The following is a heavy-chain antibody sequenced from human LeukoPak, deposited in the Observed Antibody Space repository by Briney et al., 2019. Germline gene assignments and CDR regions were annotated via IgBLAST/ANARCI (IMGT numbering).Heavy chain of an antibody. CDR1: VGTFSSYA. V-gene: IGHV1-69*04. D-gene: IGHD4-17*01. J-gene: IGHJ4*02. Sequence: SVKVSCKASVGTFSSYAISWVRQAPGQGLEWMGRIIPIFGIANYAQKFQGRVTITADKSTSTAYMELSSLRSEDTAVYYCARASDGDYFGIFDYWGQGTLVTVSS. CDR2: IIPIFGIA. CDR3: ARASDGDYFGIFDY.